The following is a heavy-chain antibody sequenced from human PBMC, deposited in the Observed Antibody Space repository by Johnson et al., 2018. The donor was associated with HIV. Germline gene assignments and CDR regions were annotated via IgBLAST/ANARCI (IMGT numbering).Heavy chain of an antibody. CDR2: INQDGVEK. CDR3: VRGGVVAPSSGFDI. J-gene: IGHJ3*02. Sequence: VQLVESGGGLVQPGGSLRLSCAASGFTFSTSWMSWVRQAPGKGLGWVANINQDGVEKYYVDSVKGRFTISRDNATNSLFLQMNIVRDEDTAVYYCVRGGVVAPSSGFDIWGQGTKVTVSS. V-gene: IGHV3-7*05. CDR1: GFTFSTSW. D-gene: IGHD2-15*01.